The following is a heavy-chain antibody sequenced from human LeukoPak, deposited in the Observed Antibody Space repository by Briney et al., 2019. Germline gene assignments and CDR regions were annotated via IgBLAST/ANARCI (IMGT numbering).Heavy chain of an antibody. J-gene: IGHJ4*02. CDR3: ARVVNSYGPVGY. CDR1: GFTFSIHT. Sequence: GGSLRLSCAASGFTFSIHTMSWVRQAPGKGLEWVSCISTTSSYIYYADSVKGRFTISRDNAKNSLYLQMNSLRAEDTAVYYCARVVNSYGPVGYWGQGTLVTVSS. D-gene: IGHD5-18*01. V-gene: IGHV3-21*01. CDR2: ISTTSSYI.